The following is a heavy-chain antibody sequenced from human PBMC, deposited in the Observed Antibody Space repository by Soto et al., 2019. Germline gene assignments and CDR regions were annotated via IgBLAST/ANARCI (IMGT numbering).Heavy chain of an antibody. CDR2: IWYDGSNK. CDR3: ARDGDYYGGPAEYFHH. V-gene: IGHV3-33*01. J-gene: IGHJ1*01. D-gene: IGHD4-17*01. Sequence: GGSLRLSCAASGFTFSSYGMHWVRQAPGKGLEWVAVIWYDGSNKYYADSVKGRFTISRDNSKNTLYLQMNSLRAEDTAVYYCARDGDYYGGPAEYFHHWGQGTLVTVSS. CDR1: GFTFSSYG.